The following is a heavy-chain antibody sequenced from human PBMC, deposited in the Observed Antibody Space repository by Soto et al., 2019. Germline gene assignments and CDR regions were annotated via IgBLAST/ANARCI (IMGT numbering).Heavy chain of an antibody. D-gene: IGHD5-12*01. V-gene: IGHV4-30-4*01. Sequence: SETLSLTCSVSGASIAGGSYYWSWVRQPPGKGLEWIGYIPSRGRPFYNPSLTSRGTISADTSKNQLSLQLTSVTAADTAVYYCARDTYSGYDFGLWGQGTLVTVSS. CDR1: GASIAGGSYY. CDR3: ARDTYSGYDFGL. CDR2: IPSRGRP. J-gene: IGHJ5*02.